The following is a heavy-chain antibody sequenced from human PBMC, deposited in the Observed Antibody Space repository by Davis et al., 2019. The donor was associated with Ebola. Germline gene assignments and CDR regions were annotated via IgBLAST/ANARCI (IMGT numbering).Heavy chain of an antibody. V-gene: IGHV3-74*01. Sequence: GESLKISCAASGFTFSSYWMHWVRQTPGKGPVWVSRINNDETKEDYTDSVKGRFTVSRDNAKNSLYLQMNSLRVEDTAVYYCARDRGNHYDGDYWGQGTPVTVSS. J-gene: IGHJ4*02. CDR2: INNDETKE. CDR3: ARDRGNHYDGDY. D-gene: IGHD3-22*01. CDR1: GFTFSSYW.